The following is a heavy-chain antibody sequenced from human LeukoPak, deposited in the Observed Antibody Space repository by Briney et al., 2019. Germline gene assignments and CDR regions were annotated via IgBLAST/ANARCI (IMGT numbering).Heavy chain of an antibody. CDR3: ARDRWHCRVNCDSVYYFALDV. CDR2: INPGNGDT. Sequence: GASVKVSCKGSGYTFTNYAIHWVRQAPGQSLEWLGWINPGNGDTKYSQDFQGRVTINTDTSAATAYVELNSLTSEDTAVYYCARDRWHCRVNCDSVYYFALDVWAKGPRSPSP. V-gene: IGHV1-3*01. D-gene: IGHD2-15*01. CDR1: GYTFTNYA. J-gene: IGHJ6*02.